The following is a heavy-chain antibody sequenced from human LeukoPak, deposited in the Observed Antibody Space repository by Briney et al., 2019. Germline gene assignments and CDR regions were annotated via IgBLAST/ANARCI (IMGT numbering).Heavy chain of an antibody. V-gene: IGHV3-30*18. J-gene: IGHJ6*01. CDR1: GFTFSNYG. Sequence: GGSLRLSCAASGFTFSNYGFHWVRQAPGRGLEWLAVIPYDGSYKFYVDSVNGRFTISRDNSKNTLYLRMDSLRAEDAAVYYCAKDSGGSVTFSYGLDVWGQGTTVTVSS. CDR3: AKDSGGSVTFSYGLDV. CDR2: IPYDGSYK. D-gene: IGHD3-10*01.